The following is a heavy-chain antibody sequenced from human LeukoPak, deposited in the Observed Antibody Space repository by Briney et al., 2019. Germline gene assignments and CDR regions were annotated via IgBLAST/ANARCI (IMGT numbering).Heavy chain of an antibody. Sequence: GGSLRLSCAASEFTFSTYSMNWVRQAPGKGLEWVSSIDSSGSYIYYADSVKGRFTISRDNAKNSLYLQMNSLRAEDTAVYYCASAMATHGAFDVWGQGTMVTVSS. CDR2: IDSSGSYI. D-gene: IGHD5-24*01. V-gene: IGHV3-21*01. J-gene: IGHJ3*01. CDR1: EFTFSTYS. CDR3: ASAMATHGAFDV.